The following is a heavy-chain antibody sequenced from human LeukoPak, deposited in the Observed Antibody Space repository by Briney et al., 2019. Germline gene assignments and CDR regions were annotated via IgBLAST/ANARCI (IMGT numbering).Heavy chain of an antibody. V-gene: IGHV4-59*08. D-gene: IGHD3-10*01. J-gene: IGHJ4*02. CDR2: IYYSGST. Sequence: SQTLSLTCTVSGGSISSYYWSWIRQPPGKGLEWIGYIYYSGSTNYNPSLKSRVTISVDTSKNQFSLKLSSVTAADTAVYYCARHAPSRVRGVFIDYWGQGTLVTVSS. CDR1: GGSISSYY. CDR3: ARHAPSRVRGVFIDY.